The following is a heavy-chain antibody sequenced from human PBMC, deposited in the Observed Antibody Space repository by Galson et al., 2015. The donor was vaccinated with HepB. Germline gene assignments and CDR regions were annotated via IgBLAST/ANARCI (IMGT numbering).Heavy chain of an antibody. CDR2: IKSKTDGGTT. CDR3: TTDPPSSGNYYSELGWGY. CDR1: GFTFSNAW. D-gene: IGHD1-26*01. V-gene: IGHV3-15*07. Sequence: SLRLSCAASGFTFSNAWMNWVRQAPGKGLEWVGRIKSKTDGGTTDYAAPVKGRFTISRDDSKNTLYLQMNSLKTEDTAVYYCTTDPPSSGNYYSELGWGYWGQGTLVTVSS. J-gene: IGHJ4*02.